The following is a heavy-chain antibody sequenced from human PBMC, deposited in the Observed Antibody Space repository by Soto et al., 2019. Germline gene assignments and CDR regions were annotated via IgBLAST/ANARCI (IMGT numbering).Heavy chain of an antibody. CDR1: GGTFSSYA. V-gene: IGHV1-69*01. J-gene: IGHJ4*02. D-gene: IGHD6-19*01. Sequence: QVQLVQSGAEVKKPGSSVKVSCKVSGGTFSSYAISWVRQAHGQGLEWMGGIIPMFGTANYAQKFHGRVTIIADESTSTVYMELSSLRSEDTAVYFCARFSRSSGYVDFWGQGTLVTVSS. CDR3: ARFSRSSGYVDF. CDR2: IIPMFGTA.